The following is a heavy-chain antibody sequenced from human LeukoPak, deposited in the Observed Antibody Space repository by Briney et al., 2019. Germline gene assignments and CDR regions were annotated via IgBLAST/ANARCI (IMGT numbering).Heavy chain of an antibody. CDR1: GFTFSSYW. D-gene: IGHD6-13*01. CDR3: ANHGPDSSSWYGSDY. V-gene: IGHV3-7*03. J-gene: IGHJ4*02. Sequence: GGSLRLSCAASGFTFSSYWMSWVRQAPGKGLEWVANIKQDGSEKYYVDSVKGRFTISRDNSKNTLYLQMNSLRAEDTAVYYCANHGPDSSSWYGSDYWGQGTLVTVSS. CDR2: IKQDGSEK.